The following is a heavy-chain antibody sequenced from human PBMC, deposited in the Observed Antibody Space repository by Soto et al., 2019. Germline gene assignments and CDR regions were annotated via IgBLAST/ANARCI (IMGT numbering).Heavy chain of an antibody. D-gene: IGHD3-10*01. CDR1: GDSVSSNSAA. CDR2: TYYRSKWYN. J-gene: IGHJ3*02. V-gene: IGHV6-1*01. CDR3: ARDYARGHGTAFDI. Sequence: KQSQTLSLTCAISGDSVSSNSAAWNWIRQSPSRGLEWLGRTYYRSKWYNDYAVSVKSRITINPDTSKNQYSLQLNSVTPEDTAVYYCARDYARGHGTAFDIGGQGTMVTVSS.